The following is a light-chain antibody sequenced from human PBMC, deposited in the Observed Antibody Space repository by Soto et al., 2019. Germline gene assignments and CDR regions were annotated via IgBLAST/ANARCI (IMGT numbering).Light chain of an antibody. CDR1: QSVSSN. J-gene: IGKJ1*01. V-gene: IGKV3-15*01. CDR3: QQYNNWPPWT. CDR2: GAS. Sequence: EIVMTQSPATLSVSPWERATLSCRASQSVSSNLAWYQQKPGQTPRLLIFGASTRATGIPARFSGSGSGTKFTLIINSLQSEDFAVYYCQQYNNWPPWTFGQGTKVDIK.